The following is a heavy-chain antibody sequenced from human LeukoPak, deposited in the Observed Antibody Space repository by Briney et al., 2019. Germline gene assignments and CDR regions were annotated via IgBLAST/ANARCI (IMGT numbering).Heavy chain of an antibody. D-gene: IGHD3-10*01. CDR2: ISAYNGNT. CDR1: GYTFTSYG. CDR3: AVYYGSGSYYNERYFDY. V-gene: IGHV1-18*01. J-gene: IGHJ4*02. Sequence: GASVKVPCKASGYTFTSYGISWVRQAPGQGLEWMGWISAYNGNTNYAQKLQGRVTMTTDTSTSTAYMELRSLRSDDTAVYYCAVYYGSGSYYNERYFDYWGQGTLVTVSS.